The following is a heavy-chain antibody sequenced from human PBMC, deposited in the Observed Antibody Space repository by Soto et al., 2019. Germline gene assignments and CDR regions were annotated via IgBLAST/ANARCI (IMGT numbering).Heavy chain of an antibody. CDR1: GFTFSSYA. CDR3: ARERKESSGWYLGYYYYYGMDV. Sequence: QVQLVESGGGVVQPGRSLRLSCAASGFTFSSYAMHWVRQAPGKGLEWVAVISYDGSNKYYADSVKGRFTISRDNSKNTLYLQMNSLRAEDTAVYYCARERKESSGWYLGYYYYYGMDVWGQGTTVTVSS. CDR2: ISYDGSNK. D-gene: IGHD6-19*01. V-gene: IGHV3-30-3*01. J-gene: IGHJ6*02.